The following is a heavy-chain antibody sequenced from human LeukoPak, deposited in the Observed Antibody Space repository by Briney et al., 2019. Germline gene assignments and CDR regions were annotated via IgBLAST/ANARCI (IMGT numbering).Heavy chain of an antibody. CDR1: GLTVGINY. V-gene: IGHV3-30*18. CDR3: AKDLEAVADTGYFDY. CDR2: ISYDGSNR. D-gene: IGHD6-19*01. J-gene: IGHJ4*02. Sequence: GGSLRLSCAASGLTVGINYMSWVRQAPGKGLEWMAVISYDGSNRYSADSVKGRFTISRDNSKNTLYLQMNSLRAEDTAVYYCAKDLEAVADTGYFDYWGRGTLVTVSS.